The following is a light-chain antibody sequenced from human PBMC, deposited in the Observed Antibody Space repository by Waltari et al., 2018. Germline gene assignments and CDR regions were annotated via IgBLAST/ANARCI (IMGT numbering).Light chain of an antibody. CDR1: RSEIGNFNA. V-gene: IGLV2-8*01. CDR2: EVS. CDR3: SSYAGSNTVL. J-gene: IGLJ2*01. Sequence: QAAPTQPPPVSGSPGQSVTIPCTGTRSEIGNFNAFSWDQQHPGKAPKLMIYEVSKRPSGVSDRFSGSKSGNTASLTISGLQAEDEADYYCSSYAGSNTVLFGGGTRLTVL.